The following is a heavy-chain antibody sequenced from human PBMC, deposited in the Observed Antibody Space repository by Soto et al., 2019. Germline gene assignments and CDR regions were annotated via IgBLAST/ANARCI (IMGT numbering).Heavy chain of an antibody. V-gene: IGHV3-72*01. CDR2: SRNEAYSYTT. Sequence: GGSLRLSCTASGFTVSDHFMDWVRQAPGKGLEWIGISRNEAYSYTTQYAASVKGRFSFSRDDSTNSLHLQMNSLKMEDTAVYFCARRSSNNWFFDLWGRGTLVTVFS. CDR1: GFTVSDHF. D-gene: IGHD4-4*01. J-gene: IGHJ2*01. CDR3: ARRSSNNWFFDL.